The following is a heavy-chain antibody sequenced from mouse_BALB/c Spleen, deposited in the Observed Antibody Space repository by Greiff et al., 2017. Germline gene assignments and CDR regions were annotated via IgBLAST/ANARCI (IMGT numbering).Heavy chain of an antibody. J-gene: IGHJ3*01. CDR3: ARDGYDTAWFAY. Sequence: DVMLVESGGGLVKPGGSLKLSCAASGFTFSSYAMSWVRQTPEKRLEWVASISSGGSTYYPDSVKGRFTISRDNARNILYLQMSSLRSEDTAMYYCARDGYDTAWFAYWGQGTLVTVSA. CDR2: ISSGGST. CDR1: GFTFSSYA. D-gene: IGHD2-2*01. V-gene: IGHV5-6-5*01.